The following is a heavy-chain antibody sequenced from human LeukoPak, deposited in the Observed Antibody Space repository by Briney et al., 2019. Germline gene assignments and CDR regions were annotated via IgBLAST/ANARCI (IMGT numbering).Heavy chain of an antibody. Sequence: GGSLRLSCIVSGFTFSSYAMNWVRQAPGKGLEWVAVISGSGDNTYYADSVKGRFTISRDNSKNTLYLQMNSLRAEDTAVYYCAKDRGAAAGLLDAFDIWGQGTMVTVSS. D-gene: IGHD6-13*01. CDR2: ISGSGDNT. V-gene: IGHV3-23*01. J-gene: IGHJ3*02. CDR3: AKDRGAAAGLLDAFDI. CDR1: GFTFSSYA.